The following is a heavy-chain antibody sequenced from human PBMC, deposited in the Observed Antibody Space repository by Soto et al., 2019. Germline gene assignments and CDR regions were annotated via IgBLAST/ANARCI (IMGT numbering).Heavy chain of an antibody. CDR3: ASDVGLGPVTVSTHVDY. CDR1: GGTFSNYT. V-gene: IGHV1-69*02. Sequence: QVQLVQSGAEVKKPGSSVKVSCKASGGTFSNYTITWVRQAPGQGLEWMGRIIPILDIANYAKKFQGRVTITADKSTSTAYMELSSLRAEDTAVYYWASDVGLGPVTVSTHVDYWGQGTLVIVSS. CDR2: IIPILDIA. J-gene: IGHJ4*02. D-gene: IGHD4-17*01.